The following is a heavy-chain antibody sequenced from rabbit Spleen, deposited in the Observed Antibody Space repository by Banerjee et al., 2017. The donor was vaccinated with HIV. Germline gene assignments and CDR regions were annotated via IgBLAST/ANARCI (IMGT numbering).Heavy chain of an antibody. CDR2: IYPITETT. Sequence: QLEESGGRLVQPGGSLTLSCKAYGFTISNYWMNWVRQAPGKGLEWIGIIYPITETTYYANWVNGRFTISSDNAQNTVDLQMSSLTAADTATYFCARASPSDFYFTLWGPGTLVTVS. CDR1: GFTISNYW. J-gene: IGHJ4*01. V-gene: IGHV1S7*01. D-gene: IGHD1-1*01. CDR3: ARASPSDFYFTL.